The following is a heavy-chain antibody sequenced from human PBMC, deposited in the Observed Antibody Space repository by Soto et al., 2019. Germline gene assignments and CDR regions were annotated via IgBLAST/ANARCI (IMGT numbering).Heavy chain of an antibody. CDR1: GFTFSSFA. J-gene: IGHJ4*02. D-gene: IGHD2-21*02. CDR3: ARRLTTTVTAMGY. V-gene: IGHV3-30*04. CDR2: ISDDGTNK. Sequence: GGSLRLSCKVSGFTFSSFAIQWVRQAPGKGLEWVAAISDDGTNKYTADSVKGRFTISRDNSRNTVYLQVNSLRIEDTAVYYCARRLTTTVTAMGYWGQGTPVTVSS.